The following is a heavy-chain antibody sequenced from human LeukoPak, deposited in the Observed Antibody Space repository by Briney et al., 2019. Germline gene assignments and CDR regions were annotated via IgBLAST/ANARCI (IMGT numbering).Heavy chain of an antibody. J-gene: IGHJ4*02. Sequence: GGSLRLSCAASGFTFSSYNMNWVRQAPGRGLEWVSSISRTGSYIYYADSVKGRFTISRDNAQNSLYLQMNSLRVEDTAVYYCARVLETDCRGGSCYSGLDYWSQGTLVTVSS. CDR3: ARVLETDCRGGSCYSGLDY. V-gene: IGHV3-21*01. CDR1: GFTFSSYN. D-gene: IGHD2-15*01. CDR2: ISRTGSYI.